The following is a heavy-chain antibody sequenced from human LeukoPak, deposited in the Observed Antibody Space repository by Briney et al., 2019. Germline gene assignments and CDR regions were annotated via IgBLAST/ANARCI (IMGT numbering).Heavy chain of an antibody. CDR2: IYYSGST. CDR3: ARDAVLWFGELFGDAFDI. V-gene: IGHV4-39*07. CDR1: GGSISSSSYY. Sequence: SETLSLTCTVSGGSISSSSYYWGWIRQPPGKGLEWIGSIYYSGSTYYNPSLKSRVTISVDTSKNQFSLKLSSVTAADTAVYYCARDAVLWFGELFGDAFDIWGQGTMVTVSS. D-gene: IGHD3-10*01. J-gene: IGHJ3*02.